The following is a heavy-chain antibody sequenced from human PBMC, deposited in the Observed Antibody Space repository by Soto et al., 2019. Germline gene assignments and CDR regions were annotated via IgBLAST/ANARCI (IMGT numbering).Heavy chain of an antibody. V-gene: IGHV4-4*02. Sequence: SETLSLTCGVSGGSISSSNWWSWVRQPPGKGLEWIGEIYHSGSTNYNPSLKSRVTISVDKSKNQFSLKLSSVTAADTAVYYCARDHLSGSGSYPFHYYYYGMDVWGQGTTVTVSS. J-gene: IGHJ6*02. D-gene: IGHD3-10*01. CDR1: GGSISSSNW. CDR3: ARDHLSGSGSYPFHYYYYGMDV. CDR2: IYHSGST.